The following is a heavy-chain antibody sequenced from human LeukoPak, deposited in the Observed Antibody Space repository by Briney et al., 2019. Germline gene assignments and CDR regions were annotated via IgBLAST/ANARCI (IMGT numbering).Heavy chain of an antibody. V-gene: IGHV3-21*01. CDR2: ITSSSASM. CDR3: ARLDYDSSGYPTFDY. CDR1: GFTFTTYS. D-gene: IGHD3-22*01. Sequence: PGGSLRLSCAASGFTFTTYSMNWVRQAPGKGLEWVSSITSSSASMYYADSVKGRFTISRDNAENSLYLQMNSLRAEDTAVYYCARLDYDSSGYPTFDYWGQGTLVTVSS. J-gene: IGHJ4*02.